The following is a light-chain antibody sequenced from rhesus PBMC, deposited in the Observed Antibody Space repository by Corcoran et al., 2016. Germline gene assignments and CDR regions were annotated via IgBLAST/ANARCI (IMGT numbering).Light chain of an antibody. CDR1: KSLVHSNGNTY. J-gene: IGKJ1*01. Sequence: DVVMTQSPLALPITPGQPASISCRSSKSLVHSNGNTYLSWFQQKPGQPPRLLIYKVSKRYSGVPDRFSGSGAGPDFTLEISRVWAEDVGVYYCMQYTHIPPWTFGQGTKVEIK. CDR2: KVS. CDR3: MQYTHIPPWT. V-gene: IGKV2-65*01.